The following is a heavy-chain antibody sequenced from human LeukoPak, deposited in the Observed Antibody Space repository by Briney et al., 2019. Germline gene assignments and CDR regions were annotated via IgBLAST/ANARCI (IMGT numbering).Heavy chain of an antibody. Sequence: ASVKVSCKAFGFTFSSYVSWVRQAPGQGLEWMGWISAYNGKTNYAQKFQGRVTMTTDTSTSTAYMDLRSLRSDDTAVYYCARGGALTSFDSWGQGTLITVSS. D-gene: IGHD1-26*01. V-gene: IGHV1-18*01. CDR1: GFTFSSYV. J-gene: IGHJ4*02. CDR2: ISAYNGKT. CDR3: ARGGALTSFDS.